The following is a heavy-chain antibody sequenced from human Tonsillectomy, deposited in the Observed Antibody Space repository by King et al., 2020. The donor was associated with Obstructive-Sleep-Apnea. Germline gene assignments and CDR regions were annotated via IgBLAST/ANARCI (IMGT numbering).Heavy chain of an antibody. CDR3: ARAWNYAMDV. V-gene: IGHV3-7*01. Sequence: VQLVESGGGLVQPGGSLRLSCAASGFTFSSYWMRWVRQAPGKGLEWVANIKQDGSEKYYVDSVKGRFTISRDNAKNSLFLQMNSLRVDDTAVYYCARAWNYAMDVWGQGTTVTVSS. J-gene: IGHJ6*02. CDR1: GFTFSSYW. CDR2: IKQDGSEK. D-gene: IGHD3-3*01.